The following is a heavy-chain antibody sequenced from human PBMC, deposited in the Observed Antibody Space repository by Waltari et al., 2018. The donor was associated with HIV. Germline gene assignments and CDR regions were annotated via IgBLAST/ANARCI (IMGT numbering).Heavy chain of an antibody. CDR2: INHSGST. J-gene: IGHJ4*02. CDR1: GGSFSGYY. CDR3: ARGVTTVTTWDY. V-gene: IGHV4-34*01. D-gene: IGHD4-17*01. Sequence: QVQLQQWGAGLLKPSATLSLTCAVYGGSFSGYYCSWIRQPPGKGLEWIGEINHSGSTNYNPSLKSRVTISVDTSKNQFSLKLSSVTAADTAVYYCARGVTTVTTWDYWGQGTLVTVSS.